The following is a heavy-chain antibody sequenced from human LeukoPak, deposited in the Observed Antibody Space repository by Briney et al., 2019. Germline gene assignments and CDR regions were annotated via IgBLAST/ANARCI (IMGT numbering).Heavy chain of an antibody. D-gene: IGHD6-6*01. CDR1: GGSISSSSYY. CDR2: IYYSGST. Sequence: SETLSLTCTVSGGSISSSSYYWGWIRQPPGKGLEWIGYIYYSGSTNYNPSLKSRVTISVDTSKNQFSLKLSSVTAADTAVYYCASIAARLTSSWFDPWGQGTLVTVSS. CDR3: ASIAARLTSSWFDP. V-gene: IGHV4-61*05. J-gene: IGHJ5*02.